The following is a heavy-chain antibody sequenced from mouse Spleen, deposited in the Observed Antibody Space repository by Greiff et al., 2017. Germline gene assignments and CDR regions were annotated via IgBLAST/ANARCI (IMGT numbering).Heavy chain of an antibody. CDR2: ISSGGGST. J-gene: IGHJ4*01. V-gene: IGHV5-12-1*01. CDR1: GFAFSSYD. Sequence: EVNVVESGGGLVKPGGSLKLSCAASGFAFSSYDMSWVRQTPEKRLEWVAYISSGGGSTYYPDTVKGRFTISRDNAKNTLYLQMSSLKSEDTAMYYCARHDYDWNAMGYWGQGTSVTVSS. CDR3: ARHDYDWNAMGY. D-gene: IGHD2-4*01.